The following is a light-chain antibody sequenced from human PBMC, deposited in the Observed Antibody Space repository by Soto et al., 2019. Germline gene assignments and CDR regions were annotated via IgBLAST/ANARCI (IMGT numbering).Light chain of an antibody. J-gene: IGKJ1*01. Sequence: DLQMTQSPSTLSASVGDRVTITCRASQSISTWLAWYQQKPGRAPKILIYRASTLESGVPSRFSGSGSGTEFTLTISSLQPDDFATYYCQQYSVYRTFGQGTKVDIK. V-gene: IGKV1-5*03. CDR3: QQYSVYRT. CDR1: QSISTW. CDR2: RAS.